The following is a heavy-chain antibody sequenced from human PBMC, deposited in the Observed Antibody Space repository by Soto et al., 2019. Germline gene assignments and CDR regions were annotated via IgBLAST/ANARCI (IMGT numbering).Heavy chain of an antibody. CDR1: GDSITSDDFY. V-gene: IGHV4-30-4*08. Sequence: PSETLSLTCTVSGDSITSDDFYWGWIRRPPGQGLEWIGTISPRGGTYYNPSLKSRVTISVDTSKNQFSLKLSSVTAADTAVYYCARDRGSGDYPSNWFDPWGQGTLVTVSS. J-gene: IGHJ5*02. CDR2: ISPRGGT. D-gene: IGHD4-17*01. CDR3: ARDRGSGDYPSNWFDP.